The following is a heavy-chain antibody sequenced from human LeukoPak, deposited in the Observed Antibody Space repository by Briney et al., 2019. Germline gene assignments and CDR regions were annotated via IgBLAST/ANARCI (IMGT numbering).Heavy chain of an antibody. CDR1: GIIFSNYW. CDR2: INRDGSST. J-gene: IGHJ3*02. CDR3: ARRSSGWHDAFDI. Sequence: GGSLRLSCAASGIIFSNYWMHWVRQAPGQGQVLVSRINRDGSSTSYADSVKGRFTISRDNAKNTLYLQMNSLRAEDTAVYYCARRSSGWHDAFDIWGQGTMVTVSS. D-gene: IGHD6-19*01. V-gene: IGHV3-74*01.